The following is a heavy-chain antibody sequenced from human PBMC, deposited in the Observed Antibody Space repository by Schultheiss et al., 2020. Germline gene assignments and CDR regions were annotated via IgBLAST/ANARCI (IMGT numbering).Heavy chain of an antibody. Sequence: SETLSLTCTVSGGSISSGDYYWSWIRQPPGKGLEWIGYIDYSGSTYYNASLKSRVTISVDTSKNQFSLKLSSVTAADTAVYHCARGGHDYIKSAADLSYYGMDVWGQGTTVNGYS. J-gene: IGHJ6*02. D-gene: IGHD4-11*01. CDR2: IDYSGST. CDR3: ARGGHDYIKSAADLSYYGMDV. V-gene: IGHV4-30-4*01. CDR1: GGSISSGDYY.